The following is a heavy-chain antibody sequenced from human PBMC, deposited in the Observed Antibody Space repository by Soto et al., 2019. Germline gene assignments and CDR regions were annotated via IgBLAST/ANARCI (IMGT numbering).Heavy chain of an antibody. D-gene: IGHD1-26*01. CDR2: IYPADSDT. CDR3: ARLRIVAATRSYDY. CDR1: GYSFNNDW. Sequence: HGESLKISCKASGYSFNNDWIAWVRQMPGKGLEWMGIIYPADSDTRYSPSFQGHVTVSADKSISTAYLQWSSLKASDTANYYCARLRIVAATRSYDYWGQGTPVTVSS. J-gene: IGHJ4*02. V-gene: IGHV5-51*01.